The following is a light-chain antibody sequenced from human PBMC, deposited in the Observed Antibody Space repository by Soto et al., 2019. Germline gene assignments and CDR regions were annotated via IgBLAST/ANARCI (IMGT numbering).Light chain of an antibody. CDR1: QGIRND. V-gene: IGKV1-17*01. Sequence: IKMTQSPSSLSASVGDRVTITCRASQGIRNDLGWYQQKPGKDPKLLIYAESSLQSGVPSRFSGSGSGTEFTLTTSSLQPDDFATYYCQQYNSYWTVGQGTKVDIK. CDR2: AES. CDR3: QQYNSYWT. J-gene: IGKJ1*01.